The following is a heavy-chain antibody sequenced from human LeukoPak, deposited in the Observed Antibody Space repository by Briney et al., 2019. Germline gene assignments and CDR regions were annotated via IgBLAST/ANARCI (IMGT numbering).Heavy chain of an antibody. V-gene: IGHV1-69*06. CDR3: ASSISAGATTWYYFDY. D-gene: IGHD1-26*01. J-gene: IGHJ4*02. Sequence: ASVKVSCKASGGTFSSYGISWMRRAPGQGLEWMGGIIPVFGTANYAQMFQGRLTITADKFTSTAYMELSSLRSEDTAVYYCASSISAGATTWYYFDYWGQGTLVTVSS. CDR1: GGTFSSYG. CDR2: IIPVFGTA.